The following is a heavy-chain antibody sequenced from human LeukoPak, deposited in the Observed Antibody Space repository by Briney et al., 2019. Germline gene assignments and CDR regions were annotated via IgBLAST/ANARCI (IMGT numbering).Heavy chain of an antibody. CDR1: GLTFSSYA. J-gene: IGHJ6*02. V-gene: IGHV3-23*01. D-gene: IGHD2-2*01. Sequence: GGSLSLSCAASGLTFSSYAMRWVRQAPGKGLVWVSAISGSGGSTYYADSVKGRFTISRDNSKNTLYLQMNSLRAEDTAVYYCAKGALGYCSSTRCYAGMDVWGQGTTVTVSS. CDR3: AKGALGYCSSTRCYAGMDV. CDR2: ISGSGGST.